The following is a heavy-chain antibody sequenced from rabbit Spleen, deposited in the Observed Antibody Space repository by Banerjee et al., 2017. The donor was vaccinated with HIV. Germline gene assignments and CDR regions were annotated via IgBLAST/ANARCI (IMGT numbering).Heavy chain of an antibody. D-gene: IGHD8-1*01. CDR1: GFSFISSHD. CDR2: IYTGNNKN. Sequence: LVESGGGLVKPGASLTHTCTASGFSFISSHDMCWVRQAPGKGLEWIGCIYTGNNKNYYASWAKGRFTISKTSSTVVTLQMTSLTAADTATYFCARDSGSSFSTYGMDLWGPGTLVTVS. CDR3: ARDSGSSFSTYGMDL. J-gene: IGHJ6*01. V-gene: IGHV1S40*01.